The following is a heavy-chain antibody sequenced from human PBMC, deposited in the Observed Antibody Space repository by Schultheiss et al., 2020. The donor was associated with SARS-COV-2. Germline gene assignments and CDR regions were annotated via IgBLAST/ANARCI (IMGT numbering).Heavy chain of an antibody. V-gene: IGHV4-4*02. D-gene: IGHD3-10*01. J-gene: IGHJ5*02. Sequence: SETLSLTCAVSGGSISSSNWWSWVRQPPGKGLELIGEIYHSGSTNYNPSLKSRVTISVDKSKNQFSLKLSSVTAADTAVYYCARDSLLNYGSGSLHNWFDPWGQGTLVTVAS. CDR1: GGSISSSNW. CDR2: IYHSGST. CDR3: ARDSLLNYGSGSLHNWFDP.